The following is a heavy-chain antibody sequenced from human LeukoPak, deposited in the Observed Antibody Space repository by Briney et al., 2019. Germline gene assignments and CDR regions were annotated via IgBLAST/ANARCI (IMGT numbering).Heavy chain of an antibody. CDR3: AREFTFDAFDI. CDR1: GFTFSDYY. J-gene: IGHJ3*02. CDR2: IFVIVGII. V-gene: IGHV3-11*01. Sequence: GGSLRLSCAESGFTFSDYYMSWIRPGPGEGLEWRSYIFVIVGIIYYADSVKGRFTISRDNAKNSLYLQMNSLRAEDTAVYSCAREFTFDAFDIWGLGTMVTVSS.